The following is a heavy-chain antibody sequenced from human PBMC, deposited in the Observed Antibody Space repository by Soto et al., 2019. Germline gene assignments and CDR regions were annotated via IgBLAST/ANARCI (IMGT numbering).Heavy chain of an antibody. Sequence: SETLSLTCTVSGGSMISYYWSWIRQPPGRGLEWIGFIYYAGSTKYNPSLNSRVTISVDTSKNQFSLTVTSVTNVGPVDTATYFCAHIDPEIVTVGGHGGFDYWGQGTLVTVSS. CDR1: GGSMISYY. V-gene: IGHV4-59*01. J-gene: IGHJ4*02. CDR3: AHIDPEIVTVGGHGGFDY. D-gene: IGHD5-12*01. CDR2: IYYAGST.